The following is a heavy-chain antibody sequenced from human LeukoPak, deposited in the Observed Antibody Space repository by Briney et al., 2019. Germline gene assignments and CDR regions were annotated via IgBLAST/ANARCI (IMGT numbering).Heavy chain of an antibody. CDR3: AKDKYYYGAGSDFDY. Sequence: PGRSLRLSCAASGFTFSYYGMHWVRQAPGKGLEWVALISYDGSTEYYADSVKGRFTISRDNSKNTLYLRMNSLRAEDTAVYYCAKDKYYYGAGSDFDYWGQGALVTVSS. D-gene: IGHD3-10*01. J-gene: IGHJ4*02. CDR1: GFTFSYYG. V-gene: IGHV3-30*18. CDR2: ISYDGSTE.